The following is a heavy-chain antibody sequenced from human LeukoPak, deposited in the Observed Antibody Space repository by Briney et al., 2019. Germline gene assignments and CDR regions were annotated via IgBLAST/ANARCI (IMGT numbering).Heavy chain of an antibody. CDR1: GYTFTSYA. D-gene: IGHD6-13*01. Sequence: ASMKVSCKASGYTFTSYAMNWVRQAPGQGLEWMGWINTNTGNPTYAQGFTGRFVFSLDTSVSTAYLQISSLKAEDTAVYYCARGEQQLADAYGMDVWGQGTTVTVSS. CDR2: INTNTGNP. J-gene: IGHJ6*02. V-gene: IGHV7-4-1*02. CDR3: ARGEQQLADAYGMDV.